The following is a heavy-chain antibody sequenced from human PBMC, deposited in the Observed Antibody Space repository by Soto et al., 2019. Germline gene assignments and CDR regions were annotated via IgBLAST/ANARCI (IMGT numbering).Heavy chain of an antibody. V-gene: IGHV3-7*01. Sequence: EVQLVESGGGLVQPGGSLRLSCAASGFTFNNYWMSWVRQAPGKGLEWVANIKQDGSEKYYVDSVKGRFTISRDNAKNSLYLQMNRLRSEDTAVYYCAKTNRYCSSTNCFVFDYWGQGTLVTVSS. CDR3: AKTNRYCSSTNCFVFDY. CDR1: GFTFNNYW. J-gene: IGHJ4*02. CDR2: IKQDGSEK. D-gene: IGHD2-2*01.